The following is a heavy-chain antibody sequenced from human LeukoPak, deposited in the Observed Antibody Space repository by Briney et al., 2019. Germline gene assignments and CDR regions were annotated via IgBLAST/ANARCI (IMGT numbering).Heavy chain of an antibody. V-gene: IGHV3-30*18. D-gene: IGHD5-18*01. CDR2: ISYDGSNK. J-gene: IGHJ4*02. CDR1: GFTFSSYG. CDR3: AKEGVQLWSLDY. Sequence: GGSLRLSCAASGFTFSSYGMHWVRQAPGKGLEWVAVISYDGSNKYYADSVKGRFTISRDNSKNTLYLQMNSLRAEDTAVCYCAKEGVQLWSLDYWGQGTLVTVSS.